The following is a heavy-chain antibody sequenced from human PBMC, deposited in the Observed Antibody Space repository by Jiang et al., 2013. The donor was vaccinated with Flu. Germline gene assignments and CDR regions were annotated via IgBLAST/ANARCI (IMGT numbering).Heavy chain of an antibody. CDR1: GYTFTSYD. V-gene: IGHV1-8*01. D-gene: IGHD3-22*01. CDR3: ARGRGRNYYDSSGYYDY. J-gene: IGHJ4*02. Sequence: GAEVKKPGASVKVSCKASGYTFTSYDINWVRQATGQGLEWMGWMNPNSGNTGYAQKFQGRVTMTRNTSISTAYMELSSLRSEDTAVYYCARGRGRNYYDSSGYYDYWGQGTLVTVSS. CDR2: MNPNSGNT.